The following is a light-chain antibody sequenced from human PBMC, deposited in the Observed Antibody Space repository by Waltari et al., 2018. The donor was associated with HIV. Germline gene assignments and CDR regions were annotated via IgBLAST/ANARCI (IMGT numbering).Light chain of an antibody. J-gene: IGLJ2*01. CDR3: QAWDSSTPKV. V-gene: IGLV3-1*01. CDR2: KDS. Sequence: SSELTQPPSVSVSPGQTASITCSGDKLGDKYTCWYQQKPGQSPVLVIYKDSKRPSGITERFSGSNSGNTATLTISGTQAMDEADYYCQAWDSSTPKVFGGGTKLTVL. CDR1: KLGDKY.